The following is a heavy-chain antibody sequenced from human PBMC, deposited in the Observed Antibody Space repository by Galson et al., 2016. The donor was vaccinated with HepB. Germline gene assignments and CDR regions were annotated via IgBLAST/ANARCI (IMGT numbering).Heavy chain of an antibody. CDR3: AHGIHVFDY. V-gene: IGHV2-5*02. CDR1: GFSLSTTGVG. J-gene: IGHJ4*02. Sequence: PALVTPTQTLTLTCTFSGFSLSTTGVGVGWIRQPPGKALEWLALVYWDDDKRYSPSLKSRLTITKDTSKNPVVLTMTKMDPVDTATYYCAHGIHVFDYWGQGALVTVSS. CDR2: VYWDDDK.